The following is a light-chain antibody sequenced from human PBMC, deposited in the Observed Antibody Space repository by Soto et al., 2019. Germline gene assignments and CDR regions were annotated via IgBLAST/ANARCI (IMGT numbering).Light chain of an antibody. CDR1: SSNLGNNY. V-gene: IGLV1-51*02. CDR2: ENI. CDR3: GTWDASLNGAV. J-gene: IGLJ1*01. Sequence: QSVLTQPPSVSAAPGQKVSISCSGSSSNLGNNYVSWYRQLPGAAPELLIYENIKRPSGIPDRFSGAKSGTSAALAITGLQTGDEADYYCGTWDASLNGAVFGPGTKLTVL.